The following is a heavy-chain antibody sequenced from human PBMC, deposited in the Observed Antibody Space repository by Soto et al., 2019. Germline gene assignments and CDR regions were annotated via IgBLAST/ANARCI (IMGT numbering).Heavy chain of an antibody. V-gene: IGHV4-59*08. Sequence: ETLSLTCTVSGGSISSYYWSWIRQPPGKGLEWIGYIYYSGSTNYNPSLKSRVTISVDTSKNQFSLKLSSVTAADTAVYYCARHPSVGWFDPWGQGTLVTVSS. J-gene: IGHJ5*02. D-gene: IGHD3-10*01. CDR3: ARHPSVGWFDP. CDR1: GGSISSYY. CDR2: IYYSGST.